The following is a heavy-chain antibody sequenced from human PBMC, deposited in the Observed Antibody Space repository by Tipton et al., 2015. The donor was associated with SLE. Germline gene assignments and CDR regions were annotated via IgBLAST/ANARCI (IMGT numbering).Heavy chain of an antibody. V-gene: IGHV4-30-4*01. D-gene: IGHD6-13*01. J-gene: IGHJ3*02. CDR2: IYYSGST. Sequence: TLSLTCTVSGGSISSGDYYWSWIRQPPGKGLEWIGYIYYSGSTYYNPSLKSRVTISVDTSKNQFSLKLSSVTAADTAVYYCARAGQQLVVRGAFDIWGQGTMVTVSS. CDR1: GGSISSGDYY. CDR3: ARAGQQLVVRGAFDI.